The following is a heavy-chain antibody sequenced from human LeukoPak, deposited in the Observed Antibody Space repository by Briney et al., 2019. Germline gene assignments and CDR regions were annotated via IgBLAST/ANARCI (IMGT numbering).Heavy chain of an antibody. CDR1: GGSISSSSYY. CDR3: ARHLVYGSGRRGSWFDP. J-gene: IGHJ5*02. Sequence: KTSETLSLTCTVSGGSISSSSYYWGWIRQPPGKGLEWIGSIYYSGSTYYNPSLKSRVTISVDTSKNQFSLKLSSVTAADTAVYYCARHLVYGSGRRGSWFDPWGQGALVTVSS. CDR2: IYYSGST. V-gene: IGHV4-39*01. D-gene: IGHD3-10*01.